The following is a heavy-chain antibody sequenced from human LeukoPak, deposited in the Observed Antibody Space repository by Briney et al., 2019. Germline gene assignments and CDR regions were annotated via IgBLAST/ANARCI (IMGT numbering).Heavy chain of an antibody. D-gene: IGHD6-19*01. CDR3: AKHVLYSSGWYPDS. CDR1: GFAFSSYA. Sequence: GGSLRLSCAASGFAFSSYAISWVRQAPGKGLEWVSTISGSGGSTNYADSVKGRFTISRDNSKNTLYLQMNSLRAEDTAMYYCAKHVLYSSGWYPDSWGQGTLVTVSS. CDR2: ISGSGGST. V-gene: IGHV3-23*01. J-gene: IGHJ5*01.